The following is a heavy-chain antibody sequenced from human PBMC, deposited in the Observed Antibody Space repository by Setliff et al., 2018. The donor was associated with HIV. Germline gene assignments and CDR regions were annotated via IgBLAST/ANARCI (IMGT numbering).Heavy chain of an antibody. D-gene: IGHD3-10*01. V-gene: IGHV4-59*01. CDR3: ARAQMHRGVVSWSLYYFDY. CDR1: GGSMNNYY. Sequence: LSLTCTVSGGSMNNYYWNWIRQTPGKGLEWIGYIYENAYAHYTVSLRSRVTVSMDTPKNQFSLTLRSVTAADRAVYYCARAQMHRGVVSWSLYYFDYWGQGALVTVSS. J-gene: IGHJ4*02. CDR2: IYENAYA.